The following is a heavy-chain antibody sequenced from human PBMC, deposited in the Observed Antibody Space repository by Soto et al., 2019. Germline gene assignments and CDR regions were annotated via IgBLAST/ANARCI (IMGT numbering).Heavy chain of an antibody. J-gene: IGHJ3*02. D-gene: IGHD2-15*01. CDR3: AKDSFSRNGIQDPLDN. CDR2: VGGHGGGT. Sequence: EVQLLESGGGLVQPGGSLRLSCAASQFIFSDFAMSWVRQPQGKGLEWVPVVGGHGGGTYYADSVKGRFNVSRDNSKNNLYLKMGSLAGEDTAVYYCAKDSFSRNGIQDPLDNWGQGTMVTVSS. CDR1: QFIFSDFA. V-gene: IGHV3-23*01.